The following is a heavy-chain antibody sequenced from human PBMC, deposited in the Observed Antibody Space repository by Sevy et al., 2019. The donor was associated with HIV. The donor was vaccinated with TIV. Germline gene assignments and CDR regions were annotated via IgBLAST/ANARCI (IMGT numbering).Heavy chain of an antibody. CDR1: GFIFSSYS. V-gene: IGHV3-21*01. CDR2: ISSSSKYI. Sequence: GGSLRLSCAASGFIFSSYSINWVRQAPGKGLEWVSSISSSSKYIYYADSVKGRFTISRDKAKNSLFLQMSSLRADDTAVYYCARDPAIAAAVTFDNWGQGTLVTVSS. CDR3: ARDPAIAAAVTFDN. D-gene: IGHD6-13*01. J-gene: IGHJ4*02.